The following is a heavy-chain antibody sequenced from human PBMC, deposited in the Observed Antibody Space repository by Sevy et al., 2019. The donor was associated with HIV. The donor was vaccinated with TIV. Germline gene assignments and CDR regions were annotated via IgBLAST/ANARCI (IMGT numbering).Heavy chain of an antibody. J-gene: IGHJ6*03. CDR3: ARERKVATYYYYYYMDV. CDR1: GFTFSSYS. CDR2: ISSSSYI. D-gene: IGHD5-12*01. Sequence: GGSLRLSCAASGFTFSSYSMNWVRQAPGKGLEWVSSISSSSYIYYADSVKGRFTNSRDNAKNSLYLQMNSLRAEHTAVYYCARERKVATYYYYYYMDVWGKGTTVTVSS. V-gene: IGHV3-21*01.